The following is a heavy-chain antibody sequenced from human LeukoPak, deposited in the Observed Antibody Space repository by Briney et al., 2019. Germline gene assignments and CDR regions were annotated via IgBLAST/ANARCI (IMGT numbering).Heavy chain of an antibody. V-gene: IGHV1-2*04. Sequence: ASVKVSCKASGYTFTGYYMHWVRQAPGQGREWMGWINPNSGGTNYAQKFQGWVTMTRDTSISTAYMELSRLRSDDTAVYYCARGWVVPAASTSPDFDYWGQGTLVTVSS. CDR3: ARGWVVPAASTSPDFDY. D-gene: IGHD2-2*01. CDR1: GYTFTGYY. J-gene: IGHJ4*02. CDR2: INPNSGGT.